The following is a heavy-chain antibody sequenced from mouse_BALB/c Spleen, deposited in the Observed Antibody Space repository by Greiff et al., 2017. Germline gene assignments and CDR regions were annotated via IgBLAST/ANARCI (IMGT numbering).Heavy chain of an antibody. CDR2: ISSGGST. J-gene: IGHJ4*01. D-gene: IGHD2-1*01. V-gene: IGHV5-6-5*01. CDR1: GFTFSSYA. CDR3: ARRGNFYAMDY. Sequence: EVQGVESGGGLVQPGGSLKLSCAASGFTFSSYAMSWVRQTPEKRLEWVASISSGGSTYYPDSVKGRFTISRDNAKNTLYLQMSSLKSEDTALYYCARRGNFYAMDYWGQGTSVTVSS.